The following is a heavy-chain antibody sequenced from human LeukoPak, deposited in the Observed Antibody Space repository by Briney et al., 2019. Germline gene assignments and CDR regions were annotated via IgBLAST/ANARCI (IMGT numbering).Heavy chain of an antibody. CDR3: AGESVGYSSSWYSSAGFDY. J-gene: IGHJ4*02. Sequence: SQTLSLTCTVSGGSISSGGYYWSWIRQHPGKGLEWIGYIYYSGSTYYNPSLKSRVTISVDTSKNQFSLKLSSVTAADTAVYYCAGESVGYSSSWYSSAGFDYWGQGTLVTVSS. CDR1: GGSISSGGYY. CDR2: IYYSGST. V-gene: IGHV4-31*03. D-gene: IGHD6-13*01.